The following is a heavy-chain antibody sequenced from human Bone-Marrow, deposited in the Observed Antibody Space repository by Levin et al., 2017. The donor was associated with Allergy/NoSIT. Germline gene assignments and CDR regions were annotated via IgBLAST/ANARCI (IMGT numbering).Heavy chain of an antibody. D-gene: IGHD1-26*01. V-gene: IGHV3-66*01. CDR3: ARDDGVRAFDC. CDR1: GFSVTTTG. J-gene: IGHJ4*02. Sequence: PGGSLRLSCAASGFSVTTTGMNWVRQAPGKGLEWVSVIYSGGGTLHADSVKGRFSISRDNSKNTVYLEMNTLRVDDTALYYCARDDGVRAFDCWGQGTLVTVSS. CDR2: IYSGGGT.